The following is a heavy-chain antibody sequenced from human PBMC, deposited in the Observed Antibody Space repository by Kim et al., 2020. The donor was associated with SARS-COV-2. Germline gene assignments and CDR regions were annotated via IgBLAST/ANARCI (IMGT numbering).Heavy chain of an antibody. CDR1: GGSISSYY. D-gene: IGHD3-10*01. CDR3: ARDGVYGSGSYYTDYYYGMDV. Sequence: SETLSLTCTVSGGSISSYYWSWIRQPPGKGLEWIGYIYYSGSTNYNPSLKSRVTISVDTSKNQFSLKLSSVTAADTAVYYCARDGVYGSGSYYTDYYYGMDVWGQGTTVTVSS. V-gene: IGHV4-59*13. CDR2: IYYSGST. J-gene: IGHJ6*02.